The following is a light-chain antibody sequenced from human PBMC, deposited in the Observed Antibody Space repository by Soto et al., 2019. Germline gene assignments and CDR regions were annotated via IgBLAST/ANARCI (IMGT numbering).Light chain of an antibody. Sequence: EILLTQSPATLSLSPGERATLSCGASQSLSGRYLAWYQQKPGLAPRLLIYDVSTRATGIPDRFSGSGSGTDFTLTISRLEPEDFAVYFCQQYDSSPRTFGQGTKVEIK. CDR3: QQYDSSPRT. V-gene: IGKV3D-20*01. CDR2: DVS. CDR1: QSLSGRY. J-gene: IGKJ1*01.